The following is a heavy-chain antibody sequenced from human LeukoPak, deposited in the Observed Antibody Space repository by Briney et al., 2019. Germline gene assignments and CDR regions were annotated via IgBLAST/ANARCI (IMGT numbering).Heavy chain of an antibody. CDR1: GFTFSNAW. CDR2: IKSKTDGGTT. J-gene: IGHJ4*02. D-gene: IGHD3-22*01. V-gene: IGHV3-15*01. Sequence: GGSLRLSCAASGFTFSNAWMSWVRQAPGKGLEWVGRIKSKTDGGTTDYAAPVKGRFTISRDDSKNTLYLQMNSLKTEDTAVYYCTTRPLNPYYYDSSGYWRDLLDYWGQGTLVTVSS. CDR3: TTRPLNPYYYDSSGYWRDLLDY.